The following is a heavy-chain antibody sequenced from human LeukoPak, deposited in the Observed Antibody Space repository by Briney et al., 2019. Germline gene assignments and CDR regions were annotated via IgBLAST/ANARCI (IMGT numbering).Heavy chain of an antibody. CDR2: TFYSGDT. J-gene: IGHJ6*02. D-gene: IGHD4-17*01. CDR3: ARSGYGEYGYGLDV. V-gene: IGHV4-59*08. Sequence: SETLSLTCTVSGEYISNYYWSWIRQAPGKGLEWIGYTFYSGDTKYNPSLKSRVTISVDLSRRQFSLRLSSVTAADTAMYYCARSGYGEYGYGLDVWGQGTTVTVSS. CDR1: GEYISNYY.